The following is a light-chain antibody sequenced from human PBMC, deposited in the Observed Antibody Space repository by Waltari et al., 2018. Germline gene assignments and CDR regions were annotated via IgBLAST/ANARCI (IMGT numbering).Light chain of an antibody. CDR1: QSVTSTY. J-gene: IGKJ1*01. Sequence: EIVLTQSPGTLSLSPGERATLSCSASQSVTSTYSAWYQQKPGQAPRLLIYSASTRATGIPDRFSGSGSGTDFTLTISKLEPEDFAVYYCQYYGSSPPWT. CDR3: QYYGSSPPWT. V-gene: IGKV3-20*01. CDR2: SAS.